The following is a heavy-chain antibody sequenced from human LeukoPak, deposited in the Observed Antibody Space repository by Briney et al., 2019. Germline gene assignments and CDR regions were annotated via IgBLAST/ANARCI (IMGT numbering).Heavy chain of an antibody. J-gene: IGHJ4*02. CDR3: ARRYCSDTLCYFFDY. Sequence: ASVKVSCKASGYTFTSYDINWVRQATGQGLEWMGWMNPNSGNTGYAQKFQGRVTMTRNTSISTAYMELNRLRSDDTAVFYCARRYCSDTLCYFFDYWGQGTLVTVSS. CDR1: GYTFTSYD. V-gene: IGHV1-8*01. D-gene: IGHD2-15*01. CDR2: MNPNSGNT.